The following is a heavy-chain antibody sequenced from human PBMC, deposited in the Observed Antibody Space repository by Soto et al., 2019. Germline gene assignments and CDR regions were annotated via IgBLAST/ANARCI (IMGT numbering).Heavy chain of an antibody. CDR3: ARVSGFWTGLPPFDY. CDR2: ISSSSSTI. D-gene: IGHD3-3*01. CDR1: GFTFSSYS. J-gene: IGHJ4*02. V-gene: IGHV3-48*02. Sequence: EVPLVESGGCLVQPGGSLRLSCAASGFTFSSYSMNWVRQAPGKGLEWVSYISSSSSTIYYADSVKGRFTISRDNAKNSLYLQMNSLRDEDTAVYYCARVSGFWTGLPPFDYWGQGTLVTVSS.